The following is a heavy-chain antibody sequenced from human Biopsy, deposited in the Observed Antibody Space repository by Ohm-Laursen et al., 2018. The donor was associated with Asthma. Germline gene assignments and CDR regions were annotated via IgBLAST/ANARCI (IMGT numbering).Heavy chain of an antibody. D-gene: IGHD4-17*01. Sequence: APSVNVSCKLSGYSLTDLSMHWVRQAPGQGLEWMGGHDHEEGGTVNARRFQGRVTMTEDTSTDTAYMELSSLSSDDTAVYYCASDFPKDYVRYNFQFWGQGTLVTVSS. V-gene: IGHV1-24*01. CDR2: HDHEEGGT. J-gene: IGHJ4*02. CDR1: GYSLTDLS. CDR3: ASDFPKDYVRYNFQF.